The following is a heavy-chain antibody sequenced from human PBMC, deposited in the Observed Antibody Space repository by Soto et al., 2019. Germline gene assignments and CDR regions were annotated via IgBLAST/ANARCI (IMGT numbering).Heavy chain of an antibody. J-gene: IGHJ4*02. D-gene: IGHD6-19*01. CDR1: GFTFSGYS. V-gene: IGHV3-64*01. CDR2: INTNGVNT. Sequence: EVQLVESGGGLVQPGGSLRLCCAASGFTFSGYSMFWVRQAPGKGLEYVSAINTNGVNTFYAKSVKGRFTISRDNSKNTMYLQMGSLRAEDMAVYYCARGRVEDSSGWATYFDYWGQGTLVTVSS. CDR3: ARGRVEDSSGWATYFDY.